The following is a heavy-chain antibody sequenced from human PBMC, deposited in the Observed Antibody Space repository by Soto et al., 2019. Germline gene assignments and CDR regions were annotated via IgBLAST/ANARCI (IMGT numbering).Heavy chain of an antibody. Sequence: ASVKVSCKASGGTFSSYTFSWVRQAPGQGLEWMGRIIPILGIANYAQKFQGRVTITADKSTSTAYMELSSLRSEDTAVYYCARDLRYCSSTSCYAGAENWFDPWGQGTLVTVSS. CDR2: IIPILGIA. CDR3: ARDLRYCSSTSCYAGAENWFDP. J-gene: IGHJ5*02. V-gene: IGHV1-69*04. CDR1: GGTFSSYT. D-gene: IGHD2-2*01.